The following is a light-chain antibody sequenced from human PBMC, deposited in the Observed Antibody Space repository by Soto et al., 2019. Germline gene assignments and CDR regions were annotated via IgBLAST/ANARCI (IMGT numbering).Light chain of an antibody. J-gene: IGKJ1*01. V-gene: IGKV3-15*01. CDR2: GAS. CDR3: QQYNTWHPKMA. Sequence: VVTQSPGTLSVFPGETATLSCRASQSVSSDLAWYQQRPGQAPRLLIYGASTRATGSTARFRGSGSGTELRLTISSLQSEDFATYYCQQYNTWHPKMAFGRGTKVDIK. CDR1: QSVSSD.